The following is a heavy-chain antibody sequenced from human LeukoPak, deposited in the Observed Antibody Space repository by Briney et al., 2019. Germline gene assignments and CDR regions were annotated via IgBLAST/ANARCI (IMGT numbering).Heavy chain of an antibody. CDR2: IKQDGSDK. V-gene: IGHV3-7*01. J-gene: IGHJ6*03. D-gene: IGHD4-11*01. CDR1: GFTFSNYW. CDR3: AREKGNYDGYYNYYMDV. Sequence: GGSLRLSCAASGFTFSNYWMNWVRQAPGKGLEWVASIKQDGSDKYYVDSVKGRFTISRDNAKNSLYLQMNSLRAEDTAVYYCAREKGNYDGYYNYYMDVWGKGTTVTVSS.